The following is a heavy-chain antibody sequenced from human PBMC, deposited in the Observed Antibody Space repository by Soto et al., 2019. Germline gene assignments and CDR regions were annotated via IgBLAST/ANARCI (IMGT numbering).Heavy chain of an antibody. CDR3: AYLPCSGGSCYWFSFSGMDV. J-gene: IGHJ6*02. D-gene: IGHD2-15*01. CDR2: VYWDDDK. V-gene: IGHV2-5*02. Sequence: QITLKESGPTLVKPTQTLTLTCTFSGFSLSTSGVGVAWIRQPPGKALERLALVYWDDDKRYRPPLESRLTIPKDTSKNQVVLTMTNMDSVDTATYYCAYLPCSGGSCYWFSFSGMDVWGQGTTVTVSS. CDR1: GFSLSTSGVG.